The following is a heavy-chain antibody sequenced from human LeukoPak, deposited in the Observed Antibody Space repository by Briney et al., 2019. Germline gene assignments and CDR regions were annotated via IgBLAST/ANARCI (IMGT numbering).Heavy chain of an antibody. CDR1: GGSISSYY. D-gene: IGHD6-13*01. CDR2: IYTSGST. Sequence: PSETLSLTCTVSGGSISSYYWSWIRQPAGKGLEWIGRIYTSGSTNYNPSLKSRVTISVDTSKNQFSLKLSSVTAADTAVYYCAIGGYSSSWEYFDYWGQGTLVTVSS. V-gene: IGHV4-4*07. CDR3: AIGGYSSSWEYFDY. J-gene: IGHJ4*02.